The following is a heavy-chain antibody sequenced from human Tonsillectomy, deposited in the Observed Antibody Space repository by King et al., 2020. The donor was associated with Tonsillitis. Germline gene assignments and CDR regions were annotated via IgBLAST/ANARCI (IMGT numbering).Heavy chain of an antibody. V-gene: IGHV4-34*01. Sequence: VQLQQWGAGLLKPSETLSLTCAVYGGSFSGYYWSWIRQPPGKGLEWIGEINHSGSTNYNPSLKSRVTISVDTSKNQFSLKLSSVTAADTAVYYCARGSAGDPWGQGTLVTVSS. CDR1: GGSFSGYY. CDR2: INHSGST. J-gene: IGHJ5*02. D-gene: IGHD1-14*01. CDR3: ARGSAGDP.